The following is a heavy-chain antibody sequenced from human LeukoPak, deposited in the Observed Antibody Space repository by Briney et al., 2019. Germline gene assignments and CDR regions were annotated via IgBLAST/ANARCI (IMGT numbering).Heavy chain of an antibody. CDR1: GFTFSSYG. D-gene: IGHD6-13*01. Sequence: PGGSLRLSCAASGFTFSSYGMHWVRQAPGKGLEWVAVISYDGSNKYYADSVKGRFTISRDNSKNTLYLQMNSLRAEDTAVYYCAKDPGHSSSWPHNWFDPWGQGTLVTVSS. CDR2: ISYDGSNK. J-gene: IGHJ5*02. CDR3: AKDPGHSSSWPHNWFDP. V-gene: IGHV3-30*18.